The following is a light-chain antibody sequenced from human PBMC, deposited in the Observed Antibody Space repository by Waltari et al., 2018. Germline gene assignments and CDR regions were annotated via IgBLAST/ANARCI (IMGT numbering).Light chain of an antibody. CDR3: MQTVRTPIT. CDR1: QSRLHGIGYNY. CDR2: SAS. J-gene: IGKJ5*01. V-gene: IGKV2-28*01. Sequence: VITQSPLALLGISRGPASIPCRARQSRLHGIGYNYLSWYLQKPGQPPQLLIYSASSRDCGVPDRFIGSGSGTDFTLQISRVEAEDVGIYYCMQTVRTPITFGQGTRLEIK.